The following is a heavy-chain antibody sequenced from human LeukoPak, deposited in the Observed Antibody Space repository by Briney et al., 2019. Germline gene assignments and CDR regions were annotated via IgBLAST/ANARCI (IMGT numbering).Heavy chain of an antibody. V-gene: IGHV1-69*13. J-gene: IGHJ6*03. D-gene: IGHD3-10*01. CDR1: GGTFSSYA. Sequence: SVKVSCKASGGTFSSYAISWVRQAPGQGLEWMGGIIPIFGTANYAQKFQGRVTITADESTSTAYMELSSLRSEDTAVYYCARGAGGRSYYGSGTKGRDYYYYYMDVWGKGTTVTVSS. CDR3: ARGAGGRSYYGSGTKGRDYYYYYMDV. CDR2: IIPIFGTA.